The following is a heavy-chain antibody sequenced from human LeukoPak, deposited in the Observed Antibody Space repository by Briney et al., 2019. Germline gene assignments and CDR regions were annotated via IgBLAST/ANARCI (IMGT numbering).Heavy chain of an antibody. CDR1: GGSISSYY. J-gene: IGHJ4*02. V-gene: IGHV4-4*09. Sequence: SETLSLTCTVSGGSISSYYWSWIRQPPGKGLEWIGYIYTSGSTNYNPSLKSRVTISVDTSKNQLSLKLSSVTAADTAVYYCARDDIAAADEEPIFFFDYWGQGTLVTVSS. D-gene: IGHD6-13*01. CDR2: IYTSGST. CDR3: ARDDIAAADEEPIFFFDY.